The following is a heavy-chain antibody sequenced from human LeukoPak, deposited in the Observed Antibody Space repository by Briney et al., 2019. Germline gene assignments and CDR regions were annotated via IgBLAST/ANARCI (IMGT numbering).Heavy chain of an antibody. CDR3: ARAAPWFDP. Sequence: PSETLSLTCTVSGGSISSYYWSWTRQPPGKGLEWIGYIYYSGSTNYNPSLKSRVTISVDTSKNQFSLKLSSVTAADTAVYYCARAAPWFDPWGQGTLVTVSS. CDR1: GGSISSYY. V-gene: IGHV4-59*01. J-gene: IGHJ5*02. CDR2: IYYSGST.